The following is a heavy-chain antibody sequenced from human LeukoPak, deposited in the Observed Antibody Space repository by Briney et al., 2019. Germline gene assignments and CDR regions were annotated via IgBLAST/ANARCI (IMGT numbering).Heavy chain of an antibody. CDR3: AQGYLSGWYPH. Sequence: PGGSLRLSSTVSGFSVSSSGMSWVPQAPGKGLELISAISVDGETALYADSVKGRFIISRDNSKNTLYLQMNSLRAEDTAVYYCAQGYLSGWYPHWGQGSLVSVSS. J-gene: IGHJ4*02. CDR1: GFSVSSSG. CDR2: ISVDGETA. D-gene: IGHD6-19*01. V-gene: IGHV3-23*01.